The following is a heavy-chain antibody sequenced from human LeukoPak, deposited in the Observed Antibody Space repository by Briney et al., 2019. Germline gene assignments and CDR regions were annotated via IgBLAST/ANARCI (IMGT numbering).Heavy chain of an antibody. CDR1: GFTFSSYE. CDR2: ISSSGSTI. J-gene: IGHJ4*02. D-gene: IGHD2-2*01. CDR3: AKVQHYCSSTSCQTPFDY. V-gene: IGHV3-48*03. Sequence: PGGSLRLSCAASGFTFSSYEMNWVRQAPGKGLEWVSYISSSGSTIYYADSVKGRFTISRDNAKNSLYLQMNSLRAEDTAVYYCAKVQHYCSSTSCQTPFDYWGQGTLVTVSS.